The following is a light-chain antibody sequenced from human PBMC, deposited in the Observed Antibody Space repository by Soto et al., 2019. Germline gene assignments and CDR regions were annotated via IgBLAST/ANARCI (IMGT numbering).Light chain of an antibody. CDR3: QQYGSSSAT. V-gene: IGKV3-20*01. Sequence: EIVLTQSPGTLSLSPGERATLSCRASQSVSSSYLAWYQQKPGQAPRLLIYGASSRATGIPDRFSGSGSGTDFTLTISRLEPXDFAVYYCQQYGSSSATFGGGTKVDIK. CDR1: QSVSSSY. CDR2: GAS. J-gene: IGKJ4*01.